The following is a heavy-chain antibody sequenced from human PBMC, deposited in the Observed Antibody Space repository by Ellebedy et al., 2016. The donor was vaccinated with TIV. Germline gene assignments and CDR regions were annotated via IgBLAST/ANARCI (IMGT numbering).Heavy chain of an antibody. Sequence: SETLSLTXAVYGGSFSGYYWSWIRQPPGKGLEWIGYIYYSGNTNYNPSLKSRVTISVDTSKNQFSLKLSSVTAADTAVYYCARDHGWLRSNWFDPWGQGTLVTVSS. CDR2: IYYSGNT. D-gene: IGHD5-12*01. CDR3: ARDHGWLRSNWFDP. J-gene: IGHJ5*02. V-gene: IGHV4-59*01. CDR1: GGSFSGYY.